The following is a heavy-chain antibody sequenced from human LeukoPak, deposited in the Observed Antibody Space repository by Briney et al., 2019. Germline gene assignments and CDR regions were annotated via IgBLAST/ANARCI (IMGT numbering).Heavy chain of an antibody. Sequence: GASVKVSCKASGGTFSSYAISWVRQAPGQGLEWMGGIIPIFGTGNSAQKFQGRVTITADESTSTAYMELSSLRSEDTAVYYCARTYYYNSSGFYFDYWGQGTLVTVSS. CDR3: ARTYYYNSSGFYFDY. V-gene: IGHV1-69*13. J-gene: IGHJ4*02. CDR2: IIPIFGTG. D-gene: IGHD3-22*01. CDR1: GGTFSSYA.